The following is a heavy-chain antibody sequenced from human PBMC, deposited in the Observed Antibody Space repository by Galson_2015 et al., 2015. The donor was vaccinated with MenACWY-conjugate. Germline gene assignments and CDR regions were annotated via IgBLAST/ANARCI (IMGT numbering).Heavy chain of an antibody. CDR3: ARPGYSSSSYAFHI. Sequence: ETLSLTCAVYGGSFSGTYWSWIRQPPGKGLEWIGEINHSGSTNYNPSLKSRVTISIDTSKNQFSLKLSSLTAADTAVYYCARPGYSSSSYAFHIWGQGTMVTVSS. V-gene: IGHV4-34*01. J-gene: IGHJ3*02. CDR2: INHSGST. CDR1: GGSFSGTY. D-gene: IGHD6-6*01.